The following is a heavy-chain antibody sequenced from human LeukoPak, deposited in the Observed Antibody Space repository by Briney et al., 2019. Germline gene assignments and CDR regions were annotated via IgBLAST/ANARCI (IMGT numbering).Heavy chain of an antibody. CDR3: AKAEGYDILTGLDY. Sequence: PGGSLRLSCAASGFTFSSSFMAWVRQAPGKGLEWVSEISGSSDIRFYPDSVRGRFTISRDNSKNTLYLQMNSLRTEDTAVYYCAKAEGYDILTGLDYWGQGTLVTVSS. J-gene: IGHJ4*02. V-gene: IGHV3-23*01. CDR2: ISGSSDIR. CDR1: GFTFSSSF. D-gene: IGHD3-9*01.